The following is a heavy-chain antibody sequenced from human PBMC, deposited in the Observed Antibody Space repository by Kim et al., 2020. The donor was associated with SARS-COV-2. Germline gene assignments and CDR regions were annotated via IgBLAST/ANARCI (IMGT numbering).Heavy chain of an antibody. CDR3: ARVWQYQLIVEVWFDP. Sequence: ASVMVSCKASGYTFTGYYIYWMRQAPGQGLEWMGWINPNSGATNYAQNFQGRVTMTRDTSINTLYMELNSLTSEDTAVYYCARVWQYQLIVEVWFDPWGQGTRVTVSS. CDR1: GYTFTGYY. CDR2: INPNSGAT. D-gene: IGHD2-21*01. V-gene: IGHV1-2*02. J-gene: IGHJ5*02.